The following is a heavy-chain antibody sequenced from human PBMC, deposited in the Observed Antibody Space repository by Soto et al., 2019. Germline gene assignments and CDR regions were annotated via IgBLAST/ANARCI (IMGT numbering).Heavy chain of an antibody. Sequence: EVRLLESGGGLVQPGGSLRLSCSTSGFTFSTYAMNWVRQAPGKGLEGVSALSGSGGTTYYADSVRGRFTISRDNSKNTLFLQMNSLRAEDTALYYCAKQRADYGSGSDTYYFDFWGQGTLVTVSS. V-gene: IGHV3-23*01. D-gene: IGHD3-10*01. J-gene: IGHJ4*02. CDR3: AKQRADYGSGSDTYYFDF. CDR1: GFTFSTYA. CDR2: LSGSGGTT.